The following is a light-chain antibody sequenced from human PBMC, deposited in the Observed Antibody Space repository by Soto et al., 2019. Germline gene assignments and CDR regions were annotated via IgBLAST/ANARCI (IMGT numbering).Light chain of an antibody. CDR1: SSDVGSYNR. J-gene: IGLJ1*01. Sequence: QSVLTQPPSVSGSPGQSVAISCTGTSSDVGSYNRVAWYQQPPGTAPKLIISEVNNRPSGVPDRFSGSKSGNTASLTISGLQADDEADYYCTSYTSTNTYVFGTGNKVTVL. V-gene: IGLV2-18*02. CDR2: EVN. CDR3: TSYTSTNTYV.